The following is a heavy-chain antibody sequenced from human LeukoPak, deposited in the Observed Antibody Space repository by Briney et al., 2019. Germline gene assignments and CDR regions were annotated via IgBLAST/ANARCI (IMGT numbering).Heavy chain of an antibody. CDR1: GFTFSSYW. V-gene: IGHV3-74*01. D-gene: IGHD1-26*01. CDR3: ARGGSPPEALGDTFDV. CDR2: VKSDGSST. J-gene: IGHJ3*01. Sequence: GGSLRLSCAASGFTFSSYWMHWVRQAPGKGLVWVSRVKSDGSSTNYADSVKGRFTVSRDNAKNTLILQMNGLRAEDTAVYYCARGGSPPEALGDTFDVWGHGTLVTVSS.